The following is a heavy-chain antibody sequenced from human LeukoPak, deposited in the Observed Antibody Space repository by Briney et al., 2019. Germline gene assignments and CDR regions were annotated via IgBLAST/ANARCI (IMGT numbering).Heavy chain of an antibody. CDR1: GFTFSDYY. CDR2: ISSSGSTI. V-gene: IGHV3-11*01. D-gene: IGHD2-2*01. CDR3: ARERSTSSRNWFDP. Sequence: GGSLRLSCAASGFTFSDYYMSWIRQAPGKGLEWVSYISSSGSTIYYADSAKGRFTISRDNAKNSLYLQMNSLRAEDTAVYYCARERSTSSRNWFDPWGQGTLVTVSS. J-gene: IGHJ5*02.